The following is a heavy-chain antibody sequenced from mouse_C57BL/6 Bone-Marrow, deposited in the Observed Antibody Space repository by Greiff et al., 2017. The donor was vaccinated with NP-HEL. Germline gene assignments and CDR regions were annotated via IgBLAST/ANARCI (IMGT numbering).Heavy chain of an antibody. D-gene: IGHD1-1*02. V-gene: IGHV5-4*01. Sequence: EVKLMESGGGLVKPGGSLKLSCAASGFTFSSYAMSWVRQTPEKRLEWVATISDGGSYTYYPDNVKGRFTISRDNAKNNLYLQMSHLKSEDTAMYYCARDMERGFDYWGQGTTLTVSS. CDR2: ISDGGSYT. CDR1: GFTFSSYA. CDR3: ARDMERGFDY. J-gene: IGHJ2*01.